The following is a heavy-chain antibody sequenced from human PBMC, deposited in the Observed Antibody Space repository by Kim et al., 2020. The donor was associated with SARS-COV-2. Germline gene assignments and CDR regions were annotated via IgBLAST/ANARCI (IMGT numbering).Heavy chain of an antibody. CDR1: GFAFNTND. CDR3: WKNAGIFSV. CDR2: ISGSGRP. D-gene: IGHD3-10*01. J-gene: IGHJ4*02. V-gene: IGHV3-23*01. Sequence: GGSLRLSCAASGFAFNTNDMPWVRQAPGKGLDWVSCISGSGRPYYAEYVRGRLTISRDNNTNKMYFQLNSLTVADAAVYYCWKNAGIFSVWGQG.